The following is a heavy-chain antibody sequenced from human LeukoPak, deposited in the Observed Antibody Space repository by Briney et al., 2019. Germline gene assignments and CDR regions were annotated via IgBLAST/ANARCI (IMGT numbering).Heavy chain of an antibody. CDR1: GYTLTELS. CDR2: MNPNSGNT. V-gene: IGHV1-8*03. CDR3: ARGWGFFDY. D-gene: IGHD7-27*01. J-gene: IGHJ4*02. Sequence: GASVKVSCKVSGYTLTELSMHWVRQATGQGLEWMGWMNPNSGNTGYAQKFQGRVTITRNTSISTAYMELSSLRSEDTAVYYCARGWGFFDYWGQGTLVTVSS.